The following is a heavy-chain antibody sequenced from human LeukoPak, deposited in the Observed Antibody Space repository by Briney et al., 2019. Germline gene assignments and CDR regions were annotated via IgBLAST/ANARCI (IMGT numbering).Heavy chain of an antibody. CDR2: INSDGSST. CDR3: ARGDIVVVPAAIVDY. V-gene: IGHV3-74*01. J-gene: IGHJ4*02. D-gene: IGHD2-2*02. Sequence: GGSLRLACAASGFTFSSYWMHWVRQAPGKGLVWVSRINSDGSSTSYADSVKGRFTISRDNAKNTLYLQMNSLRAEDTAVYYCARGDIVVVPAAIVDYWGQGTLVTVSS. CDR1: GFTFSSYW.